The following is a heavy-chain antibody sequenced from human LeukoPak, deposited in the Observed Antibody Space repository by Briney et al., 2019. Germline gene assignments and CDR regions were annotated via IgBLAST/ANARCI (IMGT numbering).Heavy chain of an antibody. J-gene: IGHJ4*01. V-gene: IGHV1-18*01. D-gene: IGHD1-26*01. CDR2: ITTYSGNT. CDR1: GYIFTDYG. CDR3: TRAATTTKYYYSGTSY. Sequence: GASVKVSCNTSGYIFTDYGISWVRQAPGQGLEWVGWITTYSGNTKYAQNFQGRVTMTTDTSTSTAYMEMRSLRSDDTAVYYCTRAATTTKYYYSGTSYWGHGTLVTVYS.